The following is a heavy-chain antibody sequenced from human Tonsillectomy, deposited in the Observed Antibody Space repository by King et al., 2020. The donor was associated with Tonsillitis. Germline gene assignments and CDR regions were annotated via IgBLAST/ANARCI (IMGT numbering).Heavy chain of an antibody. Sequence: VQLVESGGGVVQPGRSLRLSCAASGFTFSSYGMHWVRQAPGKGLEWVAVISYDGSNKYYADSVKGRFTISRDNSKNTPYLQMNSLRAEDTAVYYCAKGRGWVGELFLNNAMDAWGEETTVTVSS. V-gene: IGHV3-30*18. D-gene: IGHD3-10*01. CDR2: ISYDGSNK. CDR3: AKGRGWVGELFLNNAMDA. J-gene: IGHJ6*04. CDR1: GFTFSSYG.